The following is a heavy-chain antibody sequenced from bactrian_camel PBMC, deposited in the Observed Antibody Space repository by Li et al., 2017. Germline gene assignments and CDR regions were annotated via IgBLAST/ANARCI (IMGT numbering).Heavy chain of an antibody. CDR1: GSTYANRRDD. V-gene: IGHV3S40*01. CDR2: IRRDGGKT. CDR3: AEGRGSRGEHCYSLNY. J-gene: IGHJ4*01. Sequence: DVQLVESGGGLVKPGGSLRLSCAASGSTYANRRDDMGWFRQAPGKERGGVAAIRRDGGKTWYAAPVKGRFTISRDSAKNTVYLQMNNLQPEDTATYYCAEGRGSRGEHCYSLNYWGQGTQVTVS. D-gene: IGHD6*01.